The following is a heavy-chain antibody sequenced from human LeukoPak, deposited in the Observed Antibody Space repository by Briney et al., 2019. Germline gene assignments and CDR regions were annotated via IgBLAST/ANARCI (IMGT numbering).Heavy chain of an antibody. V-gene: IGHV1-69*05. CDR1: GGTFSSYA. Sequence: GASVKVSCKASGGTFSSYAISWVRQTPGQGLEWMGGIIPIFGTANYAQKFQGRVTITTDESTSTAYMELSSLRSEDTAVYYCARAVVVVPAAILGSMTDWGQGTLVTVSS. CDR3: ARAVVVVPAAILGSMTD. J-gene: IGHJ4*02. D-gene: IGHD2-2*02. CDR2: IIPIFGTA.